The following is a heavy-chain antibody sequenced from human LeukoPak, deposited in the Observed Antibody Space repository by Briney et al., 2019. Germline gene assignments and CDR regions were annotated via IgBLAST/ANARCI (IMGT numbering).Heavy chain of an antibody. V-gene: IGHV4-39*07. D-gene: IGHD2-15*01. CDR1: GGSISSYY. CDR3: ARGVVVAADNWFDP. J-gene: IGHJ5*02. Sequence: SETLSLTCTVSGGSISSYYWGWIRQPPGKGLEWIGSIYYSGSTYYNPSLKSRVTISVDTSKNQFSLKLSSVTAADTAVYYCARGVVVAADNWFDPWGQGTLVTVSS. CDR2: IYYSGST.